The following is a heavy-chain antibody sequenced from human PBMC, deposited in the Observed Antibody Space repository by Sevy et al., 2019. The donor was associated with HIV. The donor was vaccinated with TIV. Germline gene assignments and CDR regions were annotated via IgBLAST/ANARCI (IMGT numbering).Heavy chain of an antibody. CDR1: GFTFSSYA. CDR3: ATDWIAAAGTYRPADYFQH. D-gene: IGHD6-13*01. CDR2: ISGSGGST. J-gene: IGHJ1*01. V-gene: IGHV3-23*01. Sequence: GRSLRLSCAASGFTFSSYAMSWVRQAPGKGLEWVSAISGSGGSTYYADSVKGRFTISRDNSKNTLNLQMNSLRAEDTAVYYCATDWIAAAGTYRPADYFQHWGQGTLVTVSS.